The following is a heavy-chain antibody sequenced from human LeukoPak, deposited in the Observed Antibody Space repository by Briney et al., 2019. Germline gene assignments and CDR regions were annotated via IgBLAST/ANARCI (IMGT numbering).Heavy chain of an antibody. V-gene: IGHV3-23*01. CDR3: ASAFLTGYYRNWFDP. Sequence: GGSLRLSCAASGFSFSSYAMSWVRQGPGKGLEWVSTMRANGLDTYYADSVQGRFPIARANSKNTLYLQMNSLRVGDTAVYYCASAFLTGYYRNWFDPWGQGTLVTVSS. CDR1: GFSFSSYA. J-gene: IGHJ5*02. CDR2: MRANGLDT. D-gene: IGHD3-9*01.